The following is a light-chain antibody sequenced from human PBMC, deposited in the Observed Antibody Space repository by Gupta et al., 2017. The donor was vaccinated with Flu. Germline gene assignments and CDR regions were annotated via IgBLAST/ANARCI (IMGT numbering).Light chain of an antibody. CDR1: HSVFYNLNNQHY. CDR3: QQYDRTPYT. J-gene: IGKJ2*01. CDR2: WAS. Sequence: SLGERATMHCKSSHSVFYNLNNQHYLCWYQQKPGQPPKLLIRWASTRESGVPERFSGSGSGTEFTLTISSLQAEDVAVYYCQQYDRTPYTFGQGTKLEIK. V-gene: IGKV4-1*01.